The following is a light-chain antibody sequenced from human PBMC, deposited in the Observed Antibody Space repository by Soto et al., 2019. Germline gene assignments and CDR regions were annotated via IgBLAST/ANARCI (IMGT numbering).Light chain of an antibody. Sequence: EIVLTQSPATLCLSPGERATLSCRASQSVSSYLAWYQQKPGQAPRLLIYDASNRATGIPARFSGSGSGTDFTLTISSLEPEDFAVYYYQQRSNWPITFGQGTRLEIK. CDR2: DAS. J-gene: IGKJ5*01. V-gene: IGKV3-11*01. CDR1: QSVSSY. CDR3: QQRSNWPIT.